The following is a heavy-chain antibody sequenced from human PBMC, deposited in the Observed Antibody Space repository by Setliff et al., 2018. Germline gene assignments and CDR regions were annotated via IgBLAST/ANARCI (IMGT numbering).Heavy chain of an antibody. CDR3: ARARSNGWEEPDY. CDR1: GLTFRNFG. D-gene: IGHD6-19*01. V-gene: IGHV3-48*01. J-gene: IGHJ4*02. CDR2: ISSGSSTI. Sequence: GGSLRLSCVVSGLTFRNFGMTWVRQAPGKGLEWLSKISSGSSTIYYADSVKGRFTISRDNAQNSLYLQMNNLRPEDTAVYFCARARSNGWEEPDYWGQGTLVTVSS.